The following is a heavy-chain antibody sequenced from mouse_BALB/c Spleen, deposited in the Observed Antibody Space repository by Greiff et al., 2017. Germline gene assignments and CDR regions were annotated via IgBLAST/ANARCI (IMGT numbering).Heavy chain of an antibody. V-gene: IGHV1-87*01. D-gene: IGHD1-1*01. J-gene: IGHJ2*01. CDR3: ARDLLLRVLLDY. CDR2: IYPGDGDT. Sequence: VQLQQSGAELARPGASVKLSCKASGYTFTSYWMQWVKQRPGQGLEWIGAIYPGDGDTRYTQKFKGKATLTADKSSSTAYMQLSSLASEDSAVYYCARDLLLRVLLDYWGQGTTLTVSS. CDR1: GYTFTSYW.